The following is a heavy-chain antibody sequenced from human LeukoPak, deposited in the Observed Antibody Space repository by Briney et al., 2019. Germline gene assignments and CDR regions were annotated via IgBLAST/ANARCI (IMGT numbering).Heavy chain of an antibody. CDR3: ARDLGDYYDSSGPWVFDI. J-gene: IGHJ3*02. D-gene: IGHD3-22*01. CDR1: GGSISSGGYY. CDR2: IYHSGST. V-gene: IGHV4-30-2*01. Sequence: PSETLSLTCTVSGGSISSGGYYWSWIRQPPGKGLEWIGYIYHSGSTYYNPSLKSRVTISVDRSKNQFSLKLSSVTAADTAVYYCARDLGDYYDSSGPWVFDIWDQGTMVTVSS.